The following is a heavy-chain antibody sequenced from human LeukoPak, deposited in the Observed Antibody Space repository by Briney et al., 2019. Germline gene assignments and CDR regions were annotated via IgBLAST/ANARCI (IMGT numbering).Heavy chain of an antibody. Sequence: ASVKVSCKASGYTFTGYYMHWVRPAPGQGLEWMGWINPNSGGTNYAQKFQGRVTMTRDTSISTAYMELSRLRSDDTAVYYCARDLVVVPAAIGFDYWGQGTLVTVSS. CDR2: INPNSGGT. CDR1: GYTFTGYY. CDR3: ARDLVVVPAAIGFDY. J-gene: IGHJ4*02. V-gene: IGHV1-2*02. D-gene: IGHD2-2*02.